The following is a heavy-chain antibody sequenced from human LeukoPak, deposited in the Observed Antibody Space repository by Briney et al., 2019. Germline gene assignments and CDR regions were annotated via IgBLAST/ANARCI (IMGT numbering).Heavy chain of an antibody. CDR3: ATDKTVTTWASGMDV. D-gene: IGHD4-17*01. Sequence: GGSLRLSCAASGFTFTNAWMSWVRQAPGKGLEWVGRIKSKTDGGTTDYAAPVKGRFTISRDDLKDTLYLQMNSLKTEDTAVYYCATDKTVTTWASGMDVWGQGTTVTVSS. V-gene: IGHV3-15*01. CDR2: IKSKTDGGTT. CDR1: GFTFTNAW. J-gene: IGHJ6*02.